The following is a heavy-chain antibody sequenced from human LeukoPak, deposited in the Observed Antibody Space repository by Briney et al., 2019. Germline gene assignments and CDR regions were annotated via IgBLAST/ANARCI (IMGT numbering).Heavy chain of an antibody. J-gene: IGHJ4*02. Sequence: GESLQISCPGSGSSFTSYWIGWVRQVPGKGLEWMGIIHPADSGTRYSPSFQGQITISAHKSISTAYLQWSSLKASDTAMYYWGTLLLRATALDYWGQGTLVTVSS. CDR1: GSSFTSYW. V-gene: IGHV5-51*01. D-gene: IGHD2-21*02. CDR3: GTLLLRATALDY. CDR2: IHPADSGT.